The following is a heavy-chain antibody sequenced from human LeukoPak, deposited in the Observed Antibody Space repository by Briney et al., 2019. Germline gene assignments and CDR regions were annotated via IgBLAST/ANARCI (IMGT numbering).Heavy chain of an antibody. J-gene: IGHJ4*02. Sequence: GGSLRLSCAASGFTFSSYAMSWVRQAPGKGLEWVSAISGNGGSTYCADSVKGRFTISRDNSKNTLYLQMNSLRSEDTAVYYCAKYASSAWRGYYLSYWGQGTLVTVSS. V-gene: IGHV3-23*01. D-gene: IGHD3-3*01. CDR2: ISGNGGST. CDR3: AKYASSAWRGYYLSY. CDR1: GFTFSSYA.